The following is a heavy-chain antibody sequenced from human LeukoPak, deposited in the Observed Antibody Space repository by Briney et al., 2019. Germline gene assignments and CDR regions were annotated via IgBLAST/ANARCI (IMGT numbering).Heavy chain of an antibody. V-gene: IGHV3-23*01. CDR1: GFTFSSYG. Sequence: PGRSLRLSCAASGFTFSSYGMHWVRQAPGKGLEWVSAISGSGGSTYYADSVKGRFTISRDNSKNTLYLQMNSLRAEDTAVYYCAKGQSRYSYGYYFDYWGQGTLVTVSS. CDR3: AKGQSRYSYGYYFDY. CDR2: ISGSGGST. J-gene: IGHJ4*02. D-gene: IGHD5-18*01.